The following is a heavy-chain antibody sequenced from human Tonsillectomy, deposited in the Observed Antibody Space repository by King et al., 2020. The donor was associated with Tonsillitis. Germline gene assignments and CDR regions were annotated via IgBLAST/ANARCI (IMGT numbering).Heavy chain of an antibody. J-gene: IGHJ6*02. Sequence: VQLVQSGGGLVQPGGSLRLSCAASGVTFSSYWMHWVRQAPGKGLVWVSRINSDGSSTSYADSVKGRFTISRDNAKNTLYLQMNSLRAEDTAVYYCARGGPAHYYYGMDVWGQGTTVTVSS. CDR1: GVTFSSYW. CDR3: ARGGPAHYYYGMDV. CDR2: INSDGSST. V-gene: IGHV3-74*02.